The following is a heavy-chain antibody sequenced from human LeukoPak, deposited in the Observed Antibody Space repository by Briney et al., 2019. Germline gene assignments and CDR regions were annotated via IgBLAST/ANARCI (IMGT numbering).Heavy chain of an antibody. CDR2: IYTSGST. J-gene: IGHJ4*02. V-gene: IGHV4-61*02. D-gene: IGHD5-12*01. CDR1: GGSISSGGYY. CDR3: AREGIYSGYVDY. Sequence: TLSLTCTVSGGSISSGGYYWSWIRQPAGKGLEWIGRIYTSGSTNYNPSLKSRVTMSVDTSKNQFSLKLSSVTAADTAVYYCAREGIYSGYVDYWGQGTLVTVSS.